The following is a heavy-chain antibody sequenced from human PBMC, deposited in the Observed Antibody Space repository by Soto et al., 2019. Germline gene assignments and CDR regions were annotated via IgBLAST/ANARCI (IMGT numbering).Heavy chain of an antibody. D-gene: IGHD3-16*01. V-gene: IGHV1-46*01. J-gene: IGHJ5*02. CDR3: ARDESVFDLIWWVDP. CDR1: GFTFMNHW. CDR2: INPSGDKK. Sequence: ASVKVSCKASGFTFMNHWMHWVRQAPGQGLEWIGVINPSGDKKTYAQRFQGRLTLTTDTSTSTVYMELSSLRSDDTAIYYCARDESVFDLIWWVDPSGPGTLVTVSS.